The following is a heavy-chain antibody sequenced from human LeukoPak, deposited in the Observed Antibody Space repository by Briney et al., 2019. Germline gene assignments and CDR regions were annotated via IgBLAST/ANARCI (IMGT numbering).Heavy chain of an antibody. Sequence: GGSLRLSCAASGFTFSGHSMNWVRQAPGKGLEWVLYISKTSNTRDYADSVKGRFTISRDNAKNSLYLQMNSLRDEDTAVYYCARDRGYSNYYDYWGQGTLVTVSS. CDR2: ISKTSNTR. D-gene: IGHD4-11*01. CDR1: GFTFSGHS. CDR3: ARDRGYSNYYDY. J-gene: IGHJ4*02. V-gene: IGHV3-48*02.